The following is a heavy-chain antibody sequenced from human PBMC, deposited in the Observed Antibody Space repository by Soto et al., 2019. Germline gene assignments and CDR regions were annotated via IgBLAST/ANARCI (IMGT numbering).Heavy chain of an antibody. CDR2: IIPIFGTA. Sequence: VQLVQSGAEVKKPGSSVKVSCKASGGTFSSYAISWVRQAPGQGLEWLGGIIPIFGTANYAQKFQCRVTITADESTTTDYMELRSPSSEYTSVYYCASESRYCSGGSCYFLPGIDYWGQGTLVTISS. CDR1: GGTFSSYA. D-gene: IGHD2-15*01. V-gene: IGHV1-69*12. J-gene: IGHJ4*02. CDR3: ASESRYCSGGSCYFLPGIDY.